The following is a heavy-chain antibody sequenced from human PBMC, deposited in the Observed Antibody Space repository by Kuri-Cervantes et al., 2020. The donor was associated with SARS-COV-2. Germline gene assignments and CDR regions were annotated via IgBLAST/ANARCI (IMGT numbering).Heavy chain of an antibody. CDR1: GFTFSNYG. CDR3: AKCGWESSACGYFDY. CDR2: ITRNSENI. D-gene: IGHD6-6*01. Sequence: GESLKISCVSSGFTFSNYGMSWVRQAPGKGLEWVSGITRNSENIYYGDSVKGRFTISRDNSKNTLYLQMNSLRAEDTAVYYCAKCGWESSACGYFDYWGQGTLVTVSS. V-gene: IGHV3-23*01. J-gene: IGHJ4*02.